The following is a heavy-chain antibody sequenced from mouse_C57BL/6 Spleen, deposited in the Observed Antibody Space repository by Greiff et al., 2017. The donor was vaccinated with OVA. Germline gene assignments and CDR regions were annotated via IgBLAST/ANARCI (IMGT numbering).Heavy chain of an antibody. Sequence: EVMLVESGGDLVKPGGSLKLSCAASGFTFSSYGMSWVRQTPDKRLEWVATISSGGSYTYYPDSVKGRLTISRDNAKNTLYLQMSSLKSEDTAMYYCARQGKTTEDYFDYWGQGTTLTVSS. CDR3: ARQGKTTEDYFDY. V-gene: IGHV5-6*01. J-gene: IGHJ2*01. CDR2: ISSGGSYT. CDR1: GFTFSSYG. D-gene: IGHD1-1*01.